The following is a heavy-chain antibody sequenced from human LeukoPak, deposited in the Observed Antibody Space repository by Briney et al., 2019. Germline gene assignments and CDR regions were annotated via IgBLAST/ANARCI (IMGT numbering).Heavy chain of an antibody. CDR3: ARALRGGWLYFDY. Sequence: ASVKVSCKASGYTFTGYYMHWVRQAPGQGLEWMGWINPNSGGINYAQKFQGWVTMTRDTSISTAYMELSRLRSDDTAVYYCARALRGGWLYFDYWGQGTLVTVSS. CDR2: INPNSGGI. J-gene: IGHJ4*02. V-gene: IGHV1-2*04. CDR1: GYTFTGYY. D-gene: IGHD6-19*01.